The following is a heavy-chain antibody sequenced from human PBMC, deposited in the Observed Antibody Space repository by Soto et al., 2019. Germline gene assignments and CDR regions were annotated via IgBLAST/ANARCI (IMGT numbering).Heavy chain of an antibody. Sequence: ASVKVSCKASGYTFTSYGISWVRQAPGQGLEWMGWISAYNGNTNYAQKLQGRVTTTTDTSTSTAYMELRSLRSDDTAVYYCARDECSSTSCYDAFDIWGQGTMVTVSS. D-gene: IGHD2-2*01. CDR3: ARDECSSTSCYDAFDI. CDR1: GYTFTSYG. J-gene: IGHJ3*02. CDR2: ISAYNGNT. V-gene: IGHV1-18*01.